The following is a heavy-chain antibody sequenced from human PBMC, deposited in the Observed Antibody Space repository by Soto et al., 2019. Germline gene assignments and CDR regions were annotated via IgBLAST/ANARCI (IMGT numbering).Heavy chain of an antibody. CDR2: ISYDGSNK. CDR1: GFTFSSYA. CDR3: ARDPSGWLQWGFDY. V-gene: IGHV3-30-3*01. D-gene: IGHD5-12*01. J-gene: IGHJ4*02. Sequence: QVQLVESGGGVVQPGRSLRLSCAASGFTFSSYAMHWVRQAPGKGLEWVAVISYDGSNKYYADSVKGRFTISRDNSQNTLYLQMNSLRAEDTAVYYCARDPSGWLQWGFDYWGQGTLVTVSS.